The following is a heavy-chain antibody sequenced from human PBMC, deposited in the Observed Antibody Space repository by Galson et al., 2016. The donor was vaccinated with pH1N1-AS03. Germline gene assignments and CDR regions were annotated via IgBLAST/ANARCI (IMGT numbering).Heavy chain of an antibody. D-gene: IGHD2-21*01. CDR2: ISRDSVNI. CDR1: GFTFGDYV. CDR3: VRVAYVDEGFDS. V-gene: IGHV3-9*01. Sequence: SLRLSCAASGFTFGDYVMHWVRQAPGKGLEWVSGISRDSVNIGYAVSVKGRFTISRDNAKNSMFLQMYSLRVEGTAVYYCVRVAYVDEGFDSWGQGTLVTVSS. J-gene: IGHJ4*02.